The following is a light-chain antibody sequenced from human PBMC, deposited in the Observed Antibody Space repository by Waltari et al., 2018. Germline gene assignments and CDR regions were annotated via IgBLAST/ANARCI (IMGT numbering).Light chain of an antibody. J-gene: IGLJ2*01. CDR1: SSDVGGFTY. Sequence: QSALTQPASVSGSPGQSITISCTGTSSDVGGFTYVSWYQQHPGKAPKLMIYDVSNRPSGVSNRFSCSKSGNTASLTISGLQAEDEADYYCSSYTSSSTQVFGGGTKLTVL. CDR2: DVS. CDR3: SSYTSSSTQV. V-gene: IGLV2-14*03.